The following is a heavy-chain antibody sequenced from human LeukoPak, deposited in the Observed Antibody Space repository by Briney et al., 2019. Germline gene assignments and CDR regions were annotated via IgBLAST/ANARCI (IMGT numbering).Heavy chain of an antibody. D-gene: IGHD3-10*01. Sequence: SGGSLRLSCVASGFNFDDYAMHWVRQAPGKGLEWVSDISWNSGNVGYADSVKGRFSISRDNAKNSLYLQMNSLTTEDTALYYCVKDRGYGSGAYGHFDYWGQGALVTVSS. V-gene: IGHV3-9*01. CDR1: GFNFDDYA. J-gene: IGHJ4*02. CDR2: ISWNSGNV. CDR3: VKDRGYGSGAYGHFDY.